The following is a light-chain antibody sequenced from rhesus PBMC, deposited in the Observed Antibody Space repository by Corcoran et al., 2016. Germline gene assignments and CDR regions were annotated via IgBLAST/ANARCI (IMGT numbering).Light chain of an antibody. CDR1: QAINRE. J-gene: IGKJ2*01. Sequence: DIQMTQSPSSLSASAGDRVTVTCRTSQAINREVSWYQQKPGKAPTLLVYAASHLQTGVSSRFRGRGSGKDFTLTISSLPPEDVATYYFQQDYTAPSSFGQGTKVDIK. CDR2: AAS. CDR3: QQDYTAPSS. V-gene: IGKV1-94*01.